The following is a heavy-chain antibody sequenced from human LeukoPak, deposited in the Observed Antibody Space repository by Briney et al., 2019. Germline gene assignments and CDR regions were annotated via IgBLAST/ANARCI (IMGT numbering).Heavy chain of an antibody. CDR3: AKRRQWLGSFDY. CDR2: INHSGST. D-gene: IGHD6-19*01. CDR1: GGSFSGYY. V-gene: IGHV4-34*01. Sequence: SETLSLTCAVYGGSFSGYYWSWIRQPPGKGLEWIGEINHSGSTNYNPSLKSRVTISVDKSKNQFSLKLSSVTAADTAVYYCAKRRQWLGSFDYWGQGTLVTVSS. J-gene: IGHJ4*02.